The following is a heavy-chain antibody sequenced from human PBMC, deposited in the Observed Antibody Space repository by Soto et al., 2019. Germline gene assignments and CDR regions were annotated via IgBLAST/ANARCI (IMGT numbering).Heavy chain of an antibody. CDR3: ARDAPDDSSSTAYYYYGMDA. D-gene: IGHD6-6*01. CDR2: ISSSSVYT. Sequence: GGSLRLSCAASGFTFSDYYMSWIRQAPGKGLEWVSYISSSSVYTNYADSVRGRFTISRDNAKNSLYLQMNSLRAEDTGVYYCARDAPDDSSSTAYYYYGMDAWGQGTTVTVSS. J-gene: IGHJ6*02. CDR1: GFTFSDYY. V-gene: IGHV3-11*06.